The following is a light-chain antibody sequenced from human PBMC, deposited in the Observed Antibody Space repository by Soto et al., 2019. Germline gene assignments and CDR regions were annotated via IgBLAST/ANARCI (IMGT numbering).Light chain of an antibody. Sequence: QSVLTQPPSVSGAPGQRVTISCTGRSSNIRAGYDVHWYQQLPGTAPKVLIYGNSNRPSGVPDRFSGSKSGTSASLAITGLQAEDEADYYCQSYDSSLSGYVFGTGSKVTVL. J-gene: IGLJ1*01. CDR2: GNS. V-gene: IGLV1-40*01. CDR1: SSNIRAGYD. CDR3: QSYDSSLSGYV.